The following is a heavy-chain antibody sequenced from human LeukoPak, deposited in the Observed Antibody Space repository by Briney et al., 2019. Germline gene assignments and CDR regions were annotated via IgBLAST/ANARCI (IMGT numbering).Heavy chain of an antibody. J-gene: IGHJ6*03. CDR3: AKGITIFGVVTRYYYYYMDV. CDR1: GFTFSSYA. D-gene: IGHD3-3*01. V-gene: IGHV3-30-3*01. Sequence: GGSLRLSCAASGFTFSSYAMHWVRQAPGKGLEWVAVISYDGSNKYYADSVKGRFTISRDNSKNTLYLQMNSLRAEDTAVYYCAKGITIFGVVTRYYYYYMDVWGKGTTVTVSS. CDR2: ISYDGSNK.